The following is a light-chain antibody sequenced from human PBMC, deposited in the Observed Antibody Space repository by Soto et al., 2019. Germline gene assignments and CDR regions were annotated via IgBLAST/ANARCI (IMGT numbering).Light chain of an antibody. CDR2: LGS. V-gene: IGKV2-28*01. CDR1: QSVLNSDAYHR. J-gene: IGKJ1*01. CDR3: MRALQPPWT. Sequence: DIVMTQSPLSLPVTPGEAASISCRSSQSVLNSDAYHRMEWYLQKTARSPQLLIYLGSNRASGGPDRFSGSGAGTDFTLTISRVEAEDVGVYYCMRALQPPWTFEQGTKVEIK.